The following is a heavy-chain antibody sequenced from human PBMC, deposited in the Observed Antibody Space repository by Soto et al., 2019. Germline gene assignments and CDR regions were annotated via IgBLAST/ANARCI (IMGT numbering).Heavy chain of an antibody. D-gene: IGHD1-1*01. CDR2: IYYSGST. CDR3: ARDLLEHPVGNYYGMDV. J-gene: IGHJ6*02. V-gene: IGHV4-31*03. Sequence: QVQLQESGPGLVKPSQTLSLTCTVSGGSISSGGYYWSWIRQHPGKGLEWIGYIYYSGSTYYNPSLESRVTISVDTSKNQFSLKLSSVTAADTAVYYCARDLLEHPVGNYYGMDVWGQGTTVTVSS. CDR1: GGSISSGGYY.